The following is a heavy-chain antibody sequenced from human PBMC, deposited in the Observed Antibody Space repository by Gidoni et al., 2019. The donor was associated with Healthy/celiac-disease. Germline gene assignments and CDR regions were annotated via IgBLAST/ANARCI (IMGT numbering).Heavy chain of an antibody. V-gene: IGHV4-59*01. D-gene: IGHD6-13*01. J-gene: IGHJ3*02. CDR2: IYYSGST. CDR1: GGSISSYS. CDR3: ASLADTVAAADSDDAFDI. Sequence: QVQLQESGPGLVKPSETLSLTCTVSGGSISSYSWRWIRQAPGKGLEWIGYIYYSGSTHHNPSLKSRVTISVDTSKNQFYLKLSSVTAADTAVYYCASLADTVAAADSDDAFDIWGQGTMVTVSS.